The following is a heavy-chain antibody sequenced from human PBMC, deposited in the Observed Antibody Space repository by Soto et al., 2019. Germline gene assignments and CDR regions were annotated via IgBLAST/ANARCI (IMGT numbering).Heavy chain of an antibody. Sequence: GGSLRLSCAASGFTFSSYGMHWVRQAPGKGLEWVAVIWYDGSNKYYADSVKGRFTISRDNSKNTMYLQMNSLRAEDTAVYYCARDPFRGDDPYYFDYWGQGTLVTVSS. CDR3: ARDPFRGDDPYYFDY. J-gene: IGHJ4*02. CDR1: GFTFSSYG. V-gene: IGHV3-33*01. D-gene: IGHD4-17*01. CDR2: IWYDGSNK.